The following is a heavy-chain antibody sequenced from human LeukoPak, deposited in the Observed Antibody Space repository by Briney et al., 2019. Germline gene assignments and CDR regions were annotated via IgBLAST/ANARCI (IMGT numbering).Heavy chain of an antibody. CDR3: ERVDPAMLFCFDI. J-gene: IGHJ3*02. D-gene: IGHD5-18*01. Sequence: QAGVSLRLSCAAWGFTLSSYEMKWVRQAPGKGLEGAAYISSRGSNIYHADCMKGRFTISRDSDENSVYVKVHSQRGEDATVYFCERVDPAMLFCFDIWGQGTIVSVS. CDR2: ISSRGSNI. CDR1: GFTLSSYE. V-gene: IGHV3-48*03.